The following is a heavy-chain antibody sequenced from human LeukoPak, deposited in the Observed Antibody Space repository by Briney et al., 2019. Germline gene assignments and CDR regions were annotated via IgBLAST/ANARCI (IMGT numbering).Heavy chain of an antibody. CDR3: ARVNCTNGVCYNSRGWFDP. CDR1: GGSFSDYY. V-gene: IGHV4-59*01. Sequence: SETLSLTCAVYGGSFSDYYWSWIRQPPGKGLEWIGYIHYSGSANYNPSLKSRVIISVDKSKNQFSLRLSSVAAADTAVYYCARVNCTNGVCYNSRGWFDPWGQGTLVTVSS. CDR2: IHYSGSA. J-gene: IGHJ5*02. D-gene: IGHD2-8*01.